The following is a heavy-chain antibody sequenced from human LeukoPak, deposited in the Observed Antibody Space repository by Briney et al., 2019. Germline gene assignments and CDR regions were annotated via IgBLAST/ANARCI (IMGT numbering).Heavy chain of an antibody. D-gene: IGHD2-15*01. J-gene: IGHJ4*02. V-gene: IGHV1-18*01. CDR2: ISLYNGDT. Sequence: ASVKVSCKASGYTFTHFDISWVRQAPGEGLEWMGRISLYNGDTYYAQNLQGRVTVTTDTSTRTAYMELKSLTSDDTAVYYCARKRGGCYPDWGQGTLVTVSS. CDR1: GYTFTHFD. CDR3: ARKRGGCYPD.